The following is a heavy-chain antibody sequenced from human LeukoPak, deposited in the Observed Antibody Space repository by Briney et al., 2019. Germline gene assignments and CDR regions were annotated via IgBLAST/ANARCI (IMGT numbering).Heavy chain of an antibody. V-gene: IGHV5-51*01. CDR1: GYSFTNYW. J-gene: IGHJ4*02. D-gene: IGHD3-22*01. CDR3: ARLYYDNSGYPDY. Sequence: GESLKISCKVSGYSFTNYWIGWVRQMPGKGLEWMGIIYPGDSDTRYSPSFQGHVTISADKSITTAYLQWSSLKASDTAMYYCARLYYDNSGYPDYWGQGTLVTVSS. CDR2: IYPGDSDT.